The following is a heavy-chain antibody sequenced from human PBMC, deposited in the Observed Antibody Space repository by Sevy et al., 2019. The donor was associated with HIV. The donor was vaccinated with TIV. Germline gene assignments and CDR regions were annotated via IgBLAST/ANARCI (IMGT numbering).Heavy chain of an antibody. J-gene: IGHJ6*02. CDR2: IRSSGSTI. CDR3: AGEGVTIFGVVIIRVAGMDV. D-gene: IGHD3-3*01. Sequence: GGSLRLSCAASGFTFSDYYMSWIRQAPGKGLEWVSYIRSSGSTIYYADSVKGRFTISRENAKNTLYLQMNSLRAEDTAVYYCAGEGVTIFGVVIIRVAGMDVWGQGTTVTVSS. V-gene: IGHV3-11*01. CDR1: GFTFSDYY.